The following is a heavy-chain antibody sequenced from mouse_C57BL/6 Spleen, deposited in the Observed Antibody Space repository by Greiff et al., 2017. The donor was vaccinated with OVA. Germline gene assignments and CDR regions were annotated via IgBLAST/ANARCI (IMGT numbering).Heavy chain of an antibody. D-gene: IGHD2-3*01. V-gene: IGHV1-64*01. Sequence: QVQLQQPGAELVKPGASVKLSCKASGYTFTSYWMHWVKQRPGQGLEWIGMIHPNSGSTNYNEKFKSKATLTVDKSSSTAYMQLSSLTSEDSAVYYVARWLLLEYYAMDYWGQGTSVTVSS. CDR1: GYTFTSYW. CDR3: ARWLLLEYYAMDY. J-gene: IGHJ4*01. CDR2: IHPNSGST.